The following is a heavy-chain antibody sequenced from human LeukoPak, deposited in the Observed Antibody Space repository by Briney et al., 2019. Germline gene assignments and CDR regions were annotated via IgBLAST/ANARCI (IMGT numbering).Heavy chain of an antibody. CDR1: GFTFSRYA. J-gene: IGHJ4*02. CDR2: ISDSVGGT. Sequence: GGSLRLSCAASGFTFSRYAMSWVRQAPGKGLDWVSLISDSVGGTYYADSVKGRFTISRDNSKNTLYLQMNSLRAEDTAVYYCAKGGSSGWYHLDYWGQGTLVTVSS. V-gene: IGHV3-23*01. CDR3: AKGGSSGWYHLDY. D-gene: IGHD6-19*01.